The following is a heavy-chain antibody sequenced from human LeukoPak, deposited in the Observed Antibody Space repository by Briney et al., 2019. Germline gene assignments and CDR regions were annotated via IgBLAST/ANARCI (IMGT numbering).Heavy chain of an antibody. CDR1: GDTLTELS. V-gene: IGHV1-24*01. Sequence: GASVKVSCKVSGDTLTELSTHWVRQAPGKGLEWMGGFDPEHGEMIYAQKLQGRVTKNEDRTTSTAYMELSSLRSKGPAVYYCATGGPWDLLKYWGQGTLVTVST. CDR2: FDPEHGEM. J-gene: IGHJ4*02. D-gene: IGHD3-9*01. CDR3: ATGGPWDLLKY.